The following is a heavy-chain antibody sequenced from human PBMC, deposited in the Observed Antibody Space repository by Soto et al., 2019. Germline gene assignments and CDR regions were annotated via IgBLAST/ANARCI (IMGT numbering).Heavy chain of an antibody. V-gene: IGHV1-69*06. Sequence: GASVKVSCKASGGTFSSYAISWVRQAPGQGLEWMGGIIPIFGTANYAQKFQGRVTITADKSTSTAYMELSSLRSEDTAVYYCAGTTVTTTSRFSYYYYGMDVWGQGTLVTVSS. D-gene: IGHD4-4*01. CDR3: AGTTVTTTSRFSYYYYGMDV. J-gene: IGHJ6*02. CDR2: IIPIFGTA. CDR1: GGTFSSYA.